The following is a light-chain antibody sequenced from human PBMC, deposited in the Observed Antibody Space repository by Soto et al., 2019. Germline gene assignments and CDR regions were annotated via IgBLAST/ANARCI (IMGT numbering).Light chain of an antibody. CDR3: ATWDDSLSGVV. V-gene: IGLV1-47*01. J-gene: IGLJ2*01. Sequence: QSVLTQPPSASGTPGQRVTISCSGSTSNIGNSYVFWYQQLPGTAPKLLIYRNSQRPLGVPDRFSGSKSGTSAFLAISGLRSEDEADYYCATWDDSLSGVVIGGGTKLTVL. CDR1: TSNIGNSY. CDR2: RNS.